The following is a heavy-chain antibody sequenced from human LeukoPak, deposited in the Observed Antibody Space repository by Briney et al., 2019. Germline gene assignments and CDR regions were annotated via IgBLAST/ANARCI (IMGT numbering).Heavy chain of an antibody. J-gene: IGHJ3*02. CDR1: GYTFTGYY. D-gene: IGHD2-15*01. CDR2: INPNSGGT. V-gene: IGHV1-2*02. Sequence: ASVKVSCKASGYTFTGYYMHWVRQAPGQGLEWMGWINPNSGGTNYAQKFQGRVTMTRDTSISTAYMELSSLRSEDTAVYYCARAYCSGGSCYSDAFDIWGQGTMVTVSS. CDR3: ARAYCSGGSCYSDAFDI.